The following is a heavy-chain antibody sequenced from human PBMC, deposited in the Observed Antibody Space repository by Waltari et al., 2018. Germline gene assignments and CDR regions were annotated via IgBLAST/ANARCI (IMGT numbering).Heavy chain of an antibody. CDR2: IYHSGST. V-gene: IGHV4-38-2*01. CDR1: GYSISSGYY. D-gene: IGHD5-12*01. CDR3: ARLSAMGDGYNYVVDY. Sequence: QVQLQESGPGLVKPSETLSLTCAVSGYSISSGYYWGWIRQPQGKGLEWIGSIYHSGSTYYNPSLKSRVTIAVDTSKNQFSLKLSSVTAADTAVYYCARLSAMGDGYNYVVDYWGQGTLVTVSS. J-gene: IGHJ4*02.